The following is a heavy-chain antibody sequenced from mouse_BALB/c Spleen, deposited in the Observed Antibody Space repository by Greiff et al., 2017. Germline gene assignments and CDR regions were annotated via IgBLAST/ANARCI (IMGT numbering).Heavy chain of an antibody. J-gene: IGHJ4*01. Sequence: EVQRVESGGGLVKPGGSLKLSCAASGFTFSSYAMSWVRQTPEKRLEWVASISSGGSTYYPDSVKGRFTISRDNARNILYLQMSSLRSEDTAMYYCARGFLYDGYYVWAMDYWGQGTSVTVSS. CDR1: GFTFSSYA. V-gene: IGHV5-6-5*01. CDR3: ARGFLYDGYYVWAMDY. CDR2: ISSGGST. D-gene: IGHD2-3*01.